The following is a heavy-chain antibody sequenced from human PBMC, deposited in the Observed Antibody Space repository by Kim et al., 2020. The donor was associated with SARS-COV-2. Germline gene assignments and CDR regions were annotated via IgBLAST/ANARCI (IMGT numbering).Heavy chain of an antibody. CDR3: AKEGALHDYGAPFDP. J-gene: IGHJ5*02. Sequence: GGSLRLSCAASGFTFSSYGMHWVRQAPGKGLEWVAVISYDGSNKYYADSVKGRFTISRDNSKNTLYLQMNSLRAEDTAVYYCAKEGALHDYGAPFDPWGQGTLVTVSS. D-gene: IGHD4-17*01. CDR1: GFTFSSYG. CDR2: ISYDGSNK. V-gene: IGHV3-30*18.